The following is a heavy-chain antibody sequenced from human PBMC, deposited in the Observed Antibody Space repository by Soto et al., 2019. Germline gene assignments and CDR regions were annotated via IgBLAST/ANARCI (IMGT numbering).Heavy chain of an antibody. Sequence: PGGSLRISCAASGFSFSSYSMNWVRQAPGKGLEWVSSISSSSSYIYYADSVKGRFTISRDNAKNSLYLQVNSLRAEDTAVYYCARDYSNFYYYYYYYMDVWGKGTTVNVSS. CDR2: ISSSSSYI. D-gene: IGHD4-4*01. CDR3: ARDYSNFYYYYYYYMDV. CDR1: GFSFSSYS. J-gene: IGHJ6*03. V-gene: IGHV3-21*01.